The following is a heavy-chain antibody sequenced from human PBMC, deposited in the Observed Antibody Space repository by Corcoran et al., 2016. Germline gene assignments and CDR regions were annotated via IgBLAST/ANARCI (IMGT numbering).Heavy chain of an antibody. D-gene: IGHD2-21*01. Sequence: EVQLVESGGGLVQPGGSLRLSCAVSGFTFTNFWMNWVRQAPGKGLEWVANIKQDGSQKYYVDSVRGRFTISRDNAKNSLYLQMDSLRAEDTAVYYWARDVVGTSSSDYWGQGTLVTVSS. J-gene: IGHJ4*02. CDR3: ARDVVGTSSSDY. CDR2: IKQDGSQK. CDR1: GFTFTNFW. V-gene: IGHV3-7*01.